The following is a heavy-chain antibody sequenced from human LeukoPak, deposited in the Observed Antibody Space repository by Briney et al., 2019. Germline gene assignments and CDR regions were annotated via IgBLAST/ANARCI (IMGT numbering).Heavy chain of an antibody. V-gene: IGHV3-21*01. CDR3: ARDVGTIFGVVSTPIDY. Sequence: GGSLRLSCAASGFTFSSYSMSWVRQAPGKGLEWVSSISSSSSYIYYADSVKGRFTISRDNAKNSLYLQMNSLRAEDTAVYYCARDVGTIFGVVSTPIDYWGQGTLVTVSS. CDR1: GFTFSSYS. J-gene: IGHJ4*02. D-gene: IGHD3-3*01. CDR2: ISSSSSYI.